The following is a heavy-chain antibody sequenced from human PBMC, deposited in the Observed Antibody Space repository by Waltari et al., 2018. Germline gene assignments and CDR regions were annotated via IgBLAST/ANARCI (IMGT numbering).Heavy chain of an antibody. D-gene: IGHD1-7*01. CDR2: IIPICGTA. J-gene: IGHJ3*02. V-gene: IGHV1-69*05. CDR1: GCTFSSYA. Sequence: QVQLVQSGAVVNKPGSSVKVSCQASGCTFSSYAITWVPQPPGQRLRWMGVIIPICGTANYAQKFQGRVTITTDESTSTAYMELSSLRSEDTAVYYCARDQGTTASNAFDIWGQGTMVTVSS. CDR3: ARDQGTTASNAFDI.